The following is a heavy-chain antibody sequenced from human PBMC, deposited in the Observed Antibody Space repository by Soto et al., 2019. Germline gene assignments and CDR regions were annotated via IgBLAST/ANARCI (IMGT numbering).Heavy chain of an antibody. V-gene: IGHV1-3*01. CDR1: GYTFTSYA. CDR3: ARMGDIVVVPADNWFDP. Sequence: ASVKVSCKGSGYTFTSYAMHWVRQAPGQRLEWMGWINAGNGNTKYSQKFQGRVAITRDTSASTAYMELSSLRSEDTAVYYCARMGDIVVVPADNWFDPWAQGTLVTVSS. J-gene: IGHJ5*02. D-gene: IGHD2-2*01. CDR2: INAGNGNT.